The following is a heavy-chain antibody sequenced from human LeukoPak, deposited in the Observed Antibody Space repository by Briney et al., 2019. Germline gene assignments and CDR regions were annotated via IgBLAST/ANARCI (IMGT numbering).Heavy chain of an antibody. V-gene: IGHV1-18*01. J-gene: IGHJ4*02. CDR3: ARDLLGYCSGTSCPFDY. D-gene: IGHD2-2*01. Sequence: EASVKVSCKASGYTFTSYGISWVRQAPGQGLEWMGWISAYNGNTNYAQKLQGRVTMTTDTSTSTAYMELRSLRSDDTAVYYCARDLLGYCSGTSCPFDYWGQGTLVTVSS. CDR1: GYTFTSYG. CDR2: ISAYNGNT.